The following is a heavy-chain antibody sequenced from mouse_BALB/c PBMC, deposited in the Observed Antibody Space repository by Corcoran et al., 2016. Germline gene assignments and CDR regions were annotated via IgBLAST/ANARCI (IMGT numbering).Heavy chain of an antibody. V-gene: IGHV9-3-1*01. CDR1: GYTFTNYG. J-gene: IGHJ4*01. D-gene: IGHD2-14*01. CDR3: ARSYDRYGGAYYYAMDY. CDR2: INTYTGEP. Sequence: QIQLVQSGPELKKPGETVKISCKASGYTFTNYGMNWVKQAPGQGLKWMGWINTYTGEPTYADDFKGRFAFSLETSASTAYLQINNLKNEDTATYFCARSYDRYGGAYYYAMDYWGQGTSVTVSS.